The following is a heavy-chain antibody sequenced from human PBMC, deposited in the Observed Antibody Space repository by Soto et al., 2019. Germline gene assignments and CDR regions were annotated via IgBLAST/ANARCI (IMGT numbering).Heavy chain of an antibody. V-gene: IGHV3-33*01. CDR2: IWDDGSNK. CDR1: GFTFSSYG. J-gene: IGHJ5*02. D-gene: IGHD6-19*01. Sequence: QVQLVESGGGVVQPGRSLRLSCAASGFTFSSYGMHWVRQAPGKGLEWVAVIWDDGSNKYYADSVKGRFTISRDNSKNTQYLQMNSLRAEDTAVYYCARSGEWLRLGWFDPWGQGTLVTVSS. CDR3: ARSGEWLRLGWFDP.